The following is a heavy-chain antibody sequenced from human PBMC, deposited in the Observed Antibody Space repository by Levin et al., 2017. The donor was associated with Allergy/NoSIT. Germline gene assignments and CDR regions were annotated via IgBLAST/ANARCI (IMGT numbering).Heavy chain of an antibody. CDR2: ISSDGRKK. V-gene: IGHV3-30*18. D-gene: IGHD6-19*01. CDR1: GFTFSSYG. J-gene: IGHJ3*02. CDR3: AKDVYGSGWYPLGNDALEM. Sequence: GESLKISCAASGFTFSSYGMHWVRQAPGKGLERVAVISSDGRKKFYADSVKGRFTISRDNSKNTLDLQMNSLRAEDTAVYYCAKDVYGSGWYPLGNDALEMWGQGTKVSVSS.